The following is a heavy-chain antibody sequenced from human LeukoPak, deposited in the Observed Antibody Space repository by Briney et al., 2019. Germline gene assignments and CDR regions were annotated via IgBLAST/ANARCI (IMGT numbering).Heavy chain of an antibody. CDR2: ISPNSGGT. CDR1: GYTFTGYY. Sequence: GASVKVSCKASGYTFTGYYMHWVRQAPGQGLEWMGWISPNSGGTNYAQKFQGRVTMTRDTSISTAYMELSRLRSDDTAVYYCARDLVLYYYGMDVWGQGTTVTVSS. J-gene: IGHJ6*02. V-gene: IGHV1-2*02. CDR3: ARDLVLYYYGMDV.